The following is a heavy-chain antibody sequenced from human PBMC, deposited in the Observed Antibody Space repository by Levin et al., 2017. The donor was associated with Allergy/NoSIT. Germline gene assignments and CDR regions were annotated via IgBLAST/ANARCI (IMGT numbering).Heavy chain of an antibody. D-gene: IGHD6-19*01. Sequence: ASVKVSCKASGYTFTSYDINWVRQATGQGLEWMGWMNPNSGNTGYAQKFQGRVTMTRNTSISTAYMELSSLRSEDTAVYYCARYSSGWYAWPGNFDYWGQGTLVTVSS. CDR2: MNPNSGNT. CDR3: ARYSSGWYAWPGNFDY. J-gene: IGHJ4*02. V-gene: IGHV1-8*01. CDR1: GYTFTSYD.